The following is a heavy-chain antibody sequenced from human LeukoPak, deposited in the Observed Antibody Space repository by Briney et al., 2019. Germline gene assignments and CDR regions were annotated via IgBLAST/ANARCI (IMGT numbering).Heavy chain of an antibody. CDR3: ARDLRFGELFGPAGWFDP. CDR1: GGSISSGGYY. J-gene: IGHJ5*02. V-gene: IGHV4-31*03. D-gene: IGHD3-10*01. Sequence: PSETLSLTCTVSGGSISSGGYYWSWIRQHPGKGLEWIGYIYYSGSTYYNPSLKSRVTISVDTSKNQFSLKLSSVTAADTAAYYCARDLRFGELFGPAGWFDPWGQGTLVTVSS. CDR2: IYYSGST.